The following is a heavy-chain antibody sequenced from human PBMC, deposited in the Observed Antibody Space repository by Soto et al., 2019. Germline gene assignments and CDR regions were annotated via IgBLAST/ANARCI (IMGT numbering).Heavy chain of an antibody. Sequence: EVQLLESGGCLVQPGGSLRLSCAASGFTFSNYAMSWVRQAPGKGLEWVSGFSGGGRSTYYADSVKGRFTISRDNSKNTLYLQMNSLRAEDSAVYYCAKEKEPGELTPDYWGQGTLVTVSS. V-gene: IGHV3-23*01. CDR3: AKEKEPGELTPDY. J-gene: IGHJ4*02. D-gene: IGHD3-10*01. CDR2: FSGGGRST. CDR1: GFTFSNYA.